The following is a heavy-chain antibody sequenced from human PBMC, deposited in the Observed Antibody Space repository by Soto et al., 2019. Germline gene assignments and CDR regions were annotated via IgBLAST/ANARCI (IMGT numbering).Heavy chain of an antibody. CDR3: PKLPRPLGRQARDMDV. D-gene: IGHD3-16*01. V-gene: IGHV3-23*01. CDR1: GFTFSSYA. Sequence: EVQLLESGGGLVQPGGSLRLSCAASGFTFSSYAMSWVRQAPGKGLEWVSAISGSGGSTHYADSVKGRFTISRDNSKNTLYLTVSRLRAEETVVYYCPKLPRPLGRQARDMDVWVQGTTGTVSS. J-gene: IGHJ6*02. CDR2: ISGSGGST.